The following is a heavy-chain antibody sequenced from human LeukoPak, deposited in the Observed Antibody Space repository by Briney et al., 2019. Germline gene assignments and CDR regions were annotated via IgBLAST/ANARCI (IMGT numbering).Heavy chain of an antibody. J-gene: IGHJ3*02. V-gene: IGHV4-59*01. CDR3: ARVFQEELLRSQVAFDI. CDR2: IYYSGST. CDR1: GFTFSSSW. D-gene: IGHD1-26*01. Sequence: GSLRLSCAASGFTFSSSWMSWVRQAPGKGLEWIGYIYYSGSTNYNPSLKSRVTISVDTSKNQFSLKLSSVTAADTAVYYCARVFQEELLRSQVAFDIWGQGTMVTVSS.